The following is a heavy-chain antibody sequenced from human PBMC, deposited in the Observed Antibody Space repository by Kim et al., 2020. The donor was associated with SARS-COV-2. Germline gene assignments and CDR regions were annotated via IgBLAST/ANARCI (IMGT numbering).Heavy chain of an antibody. Sequence: ASVKVSCKASGYTFTGYYIHWVRPAPGQGLEWMGRINPNSGGTNYAQKFQGRVTMARDTSISTAYMELRTLRSDDTAVYYCARYCSSTSCPFDPWGQGTLVTVSS. J-gene: IGHJ5*02. D-gene: IGHD2-2*01. V-gene: IGHV1-2*06. CDR2: INPNSGGT. CDR1: GYTFTGYY. CDR3: ARYCSSTSCPFDP.